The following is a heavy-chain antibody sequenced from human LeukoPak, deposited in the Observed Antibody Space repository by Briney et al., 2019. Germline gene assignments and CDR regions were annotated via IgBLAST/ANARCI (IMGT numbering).Heavy chain of an antibody. CDR3: ARDPNGDYIGAFDFQR. V-gene: IGHV3-23*01. J-gene: IGHJ1*01. CDR2: IRGSGRHT. CDR1: GFTFSNYA. Sequence: GGSLRLSCVASGFTFSNYAMMWVRQTQERRLEWVSAIRGSGRHTFYADSVKGRFTTSRDNFKNTLYLQMNSLRADDSAVYYCARDPNGDYIGAFDFQRWGLGTLVTVSS. D-gene: IGHD4-17*01.